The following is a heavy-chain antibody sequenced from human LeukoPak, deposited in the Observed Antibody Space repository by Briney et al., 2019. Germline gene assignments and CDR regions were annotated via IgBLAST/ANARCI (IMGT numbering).Heavy chain of an antibody. Sequence: GGSLRLSCAASGFTFSSYWMSWVRQAPGKGLEWVGRSRNKANGYATEYAASVEGRFTISRDDSTNSVYLQMNSLIPDDTAVYYCANFFGYNFGYWGQGTLVTFSS. D-gene: IGHD5-24*01. CDR3: ANFFGYNFGY. J-gene: IGHJ4*02. CDR2: SRNKANGYAT. V-gene: IGHV3-72*01. CDR1: GFTFSSYW.